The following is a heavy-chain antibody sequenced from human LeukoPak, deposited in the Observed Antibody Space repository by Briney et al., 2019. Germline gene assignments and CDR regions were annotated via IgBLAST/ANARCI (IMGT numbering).Heavy chain of an antibody. Sequence: SSETLSLTCTVSGGSIDTYYWNWIRQPPRKGLEWIGYIYYSGSTNYNPSLKSRVTISVDTSKNQFSLKLSSVTAADTAVYYCAREMATLRAFDIWGQGTLVTVSS. J-gene: IGHJ3*02. V-gene: IGHV4-59*01. CDR3: AREMATLRAFDI. CDR2: IYYSGST. D-gene: IGHD5-24*01. CDR1: GGSIDTYY.